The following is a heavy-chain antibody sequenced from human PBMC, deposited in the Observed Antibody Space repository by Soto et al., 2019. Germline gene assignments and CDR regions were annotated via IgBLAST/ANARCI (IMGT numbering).Heavy chain of an antibody. D-gene: IGHD5-18*01. V-gene: IGHV3-21*01. J-gene: IGHJ4*02. CDR1: GFTFSSYS. Sequence: EVQLVESGGGLVKPGGSLRLSCAASGFTFSSYSMNWVRQAPGKGLEWVSSISSNSTYIYYADSVKGRFTISRDNAKNSLHLQMNSLRAEDTAVYYCARVGGGYSYGYFDQWGQGTLVTVSS. CDR3: ARVGGGYSYGYFDQ. CDR2: ISSNSTYI.